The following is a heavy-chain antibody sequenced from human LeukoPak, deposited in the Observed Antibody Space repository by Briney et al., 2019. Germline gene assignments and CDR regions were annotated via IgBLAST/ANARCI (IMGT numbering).Heavy chain of an antibody. CDR1: GASVSSGSSC. D-gene: IGHD6-6*01. V-gene: IGHV4-61*01. J-gene: IGHJ2*01. Sequence: SETLSLTCTVSGASVSSGSSCWTWIRQPPGKGLEWIGYIYYSGSTHYNPSLKSRVTLSVDRSKNQFSLKLTSVTAADTAVYYCANRGSIADWYFDLWGRGTLVTVSS. CDR3: ANRGSIADWYFDL. CDR2: IYYSGST.